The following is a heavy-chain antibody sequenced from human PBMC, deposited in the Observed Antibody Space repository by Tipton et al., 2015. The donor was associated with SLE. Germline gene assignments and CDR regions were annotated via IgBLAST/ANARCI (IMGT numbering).Heavy chain of an antibody. D-gene: IGHD1-1*01. CDR1: GVSISSTNSY. J-gene: IGHJ6*03. Sequence: TLSLTCTVSGVSISSTNSYWDWLRQPPGRGLEWIGTNYYAGSTYYSPSLKSRVTITLDTSKDHLSLKLSSVTAADTAVYYCARVPGLERSYYYNYYMDVWGRGTTVTVSS. V-gene: IGHV4-39*07. CDR3: ARVPGLERSYYYNYYMDV. CDR2: NYYAGST.